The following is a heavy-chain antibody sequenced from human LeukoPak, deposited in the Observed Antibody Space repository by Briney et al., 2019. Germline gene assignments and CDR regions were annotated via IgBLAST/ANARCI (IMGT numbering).Heavy chain of an antibody. CDR1: GGTFSSYA. V-gene: IGHV1-69*11. D-gene: IGHD6-19*01. CDR3: ARDQKELAGAGVFDY. CDR2: IIPILGTA. J-gene: IGHJ4*02. Sequence: GSSVKVSCKASGGTFSSYAISWVRQAPGQGLEWMGRIIPILGTANYAQKFQGRVTITTDESTSTAYMELSSLRSEDTAVYYCARDQKELAGAGVFDYWGQGTLVTVSS.